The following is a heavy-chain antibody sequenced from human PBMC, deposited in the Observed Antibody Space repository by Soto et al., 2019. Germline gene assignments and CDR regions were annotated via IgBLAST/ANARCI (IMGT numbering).Heavy chain of an antibody. CDR3: ARAGDLGIAARDPGSDY. V-gene: IGHV1-69*12. CDR2: IIPIFGTA. Sequence: QVQLVQSGAEVKKPGSSVKVSCKASGGTFSSYAISWVRQAPGQGLEWMGGIIPIFGTANYAQKFQGRVTITADESTSTAYMELSSLRSEDTAVYYWARAGDLGIAARDPGSDYWGQGTLVTVSS. J-gene: IGHJ4*02. CDR1: GGTFSSYA. D-gene: IGHD6-6*01.